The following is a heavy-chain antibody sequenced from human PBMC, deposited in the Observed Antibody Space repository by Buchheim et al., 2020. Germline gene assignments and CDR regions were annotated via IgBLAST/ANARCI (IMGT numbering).Heavy chain of an antibody. J-gene: IGHJ3*02. D-gene: IGHD1-20*01. V-gene: IGHV4-31*03. CDR1: GGPISSGGYY. CDR2: IYYSGST. Sequence: QVQLQESGPGLVKPSQTLSLTCTVSGGPISSGGYYWNWIRQHPGKGLEWIGYIYYSGSTYYNPSLKSRVTISVDTSKNQFSLKLSSVTAADTAVYYCARARYNWNDPPFRDFDIWGQGT. CDR3: ARARYNWNDPPFRDFDI.